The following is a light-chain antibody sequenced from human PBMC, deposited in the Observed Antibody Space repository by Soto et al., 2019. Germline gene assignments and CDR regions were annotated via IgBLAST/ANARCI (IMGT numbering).Light chain of an antibody. Sequence: QSVLTQPPSVSGAPGQRVTISCTGSSSNIGAGYDVHWYQQLPGRALKLLIYGNTNRPSGVPDRFSGSKSGTSASLAITGLQAEDEADYYCLSFDSSLSVVFGGGTKVTVL. J-gene: IGLJ2*01. CDR2: GNT. CDR1: SSNIGAGYD. V-gene: IGLV1-40*01. CDR3: LSFDSSLSVV.